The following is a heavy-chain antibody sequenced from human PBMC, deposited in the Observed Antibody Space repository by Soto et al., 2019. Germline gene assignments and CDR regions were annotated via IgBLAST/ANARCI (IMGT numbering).Heavy chain of an antibody. Sequence: GGSPRLSCAASGITFSNFPMSWVRQPPGKGLEWVSAISGTGRTKYYAESVKGRFTISRDDSRNTLYLQMSSLRAEDTAVYYCAKWFSSNITAPLDYWGQGSRVTVSS. D-gene: IGHD1-20*01. CDR3: AKWFSSNITAPLDY. CDR2: ISGTGRTK. J-gene: IGHJ4*01. CDR1: GITFSNFP. V-gene: IGHV3-23*01.